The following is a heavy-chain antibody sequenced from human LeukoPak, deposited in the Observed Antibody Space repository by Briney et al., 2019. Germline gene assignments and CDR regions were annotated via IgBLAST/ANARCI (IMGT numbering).Heavy chain of an antibody. J-gene: IGHJ4*02. CDR1: GFTFSSYS. D-gene: IGHD5-18*01. CDR2: IYSGGST. CDR3: ARVSGYSYGYFDY. V-gene: IGHV3-66*01. Sequence: GGSLRLSCAASGFTFSSYSMNWVRQAPGKGLEWVSVIYSGGSTYYADSVKGRFTISRDNSKNTLYLQMNSLRAEDTAVYYCARVSGYSYGYFDYWGQGTLVTVSS.